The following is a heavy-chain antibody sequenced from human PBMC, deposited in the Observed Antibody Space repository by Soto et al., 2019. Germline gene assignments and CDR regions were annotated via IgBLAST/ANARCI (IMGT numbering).Heavy chain of an antibody. CDR2: IIPIFGTA. CDR3: ARDRAGATQAATFDY. Sequence: QVQLVQSGAEVKKPGSSVKVSCKASGGTFSSYAISWVRQAPGQGLEWMGGIIPIFGTANYAQKVQGRGTMTADESTNTTYMELSSLRSEDTAVYYCARDRAGATQAATFDYWGQGTLVTVSS. J-gene: IGHJ4*02. D-gene: IGHD1-26*01. V-gene: IGHV1-69*12. CDR1: GGTFSSYA.